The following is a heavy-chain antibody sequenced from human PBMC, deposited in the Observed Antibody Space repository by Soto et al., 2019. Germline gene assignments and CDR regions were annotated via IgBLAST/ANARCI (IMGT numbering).Heavy chain of an antibody. D-gene: IGHD2-2*02. CDR3: ARESCSSTSCYTSTVVPVDYYYYGMDV. CDR2: INPSGGST. Sequence: ASVVSCKASGYTFTSYYMHWVRQAPGQGLEWMGIINPSGGSTSYAQKFQGRVTMTRDTSTSTAYMELSSLRSEDTAVYYCARESCSSTSCYTSTVVPVDYYYYGMDVWGQGTTVTVSS. J-gene: IGHJ6*02. CDR1: GYTFTSYY. V-gene: IGHV1-46*01.